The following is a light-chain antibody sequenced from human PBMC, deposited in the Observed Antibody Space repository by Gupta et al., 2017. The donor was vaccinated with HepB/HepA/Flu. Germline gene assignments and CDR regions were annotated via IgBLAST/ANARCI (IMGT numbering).Light chain of an antibody. CDR1: QSVLYISNNKNY. J-gene: IGKJ2*04. Sequence: DIVAAQSPHSLAVSLGERSTINCKSSQSVLYISNNKNYLAWYQQKAGQPPKLLIYWASTRESGVPDRFSGSGSGTDFTLTISSLQADDVALYYCQQYYSTPCSFGQGTKLEIK. V-gene: IGKV4-1*01. CDR2: WAS. CDR3: QQYYSTPCS.